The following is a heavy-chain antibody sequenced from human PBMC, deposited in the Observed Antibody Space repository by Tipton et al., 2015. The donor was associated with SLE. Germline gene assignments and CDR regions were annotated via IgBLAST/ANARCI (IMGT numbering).Heavy chain of an antibody. CDR3: ARGCSSSTCEPFYFFGMDV. Sequence: LRLSCAVHDGSLSNYYWSWFRRPPGKGLEWIGEVFRGGSTNYSPSLESRVTITVDMSKNQFSLRLISVTAADTAVYYCARGCSSSTCEPFYFFGMDVWGQGTTVTVSS. V-gene: IGHV4-34*01. D-gene: IGHD2-2*01. CDR2: VFRGGST. J-gene: IGHJ6*02. CDR1: DGSLSNYY.